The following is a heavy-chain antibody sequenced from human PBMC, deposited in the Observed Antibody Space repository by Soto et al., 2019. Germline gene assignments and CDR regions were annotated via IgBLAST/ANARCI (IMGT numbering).Heavy chain of an antibody. CDR2: VYYTGTT. Sequence: SETLSLTCTASGDSISPHYWTWVRRSPGKGLEWVGYVYYTGTTMYNPSLKSRLTISVDRSKNQVSLNLTSVTAADTAVYYCARLGGYYQALDHWSQGTLVTVSS. J-gene: IGHJ4*02. CDR1: GDSISPHY. V-gene: IGHV4-59*08. D-gene: IGHD3-3*01. CDR3: ARLGGYYQALDH.